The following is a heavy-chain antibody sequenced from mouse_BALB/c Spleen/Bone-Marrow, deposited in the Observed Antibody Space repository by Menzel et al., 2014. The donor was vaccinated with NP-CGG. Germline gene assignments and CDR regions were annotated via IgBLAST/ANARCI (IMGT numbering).Heavy chain of an antibody. J-gene: IGHJ3*01. V-gene: IGHV4-1*02. CDR3: STLFYYWRFDY. Sequence: EVQLVESGGGLVQPGGSLKLSCAASGFAFSRYWMSWVRQAPGKGLEWIGEINPDSSTINYTPSLKYKFIISRDNAKNTLFLQIINIITYDTALYYYSTLFYYWRFDYWGQGTPVTVSS. D-gene: IGHD1-1*01. CDR1: GFAFSRYW. CDR2: INPDSSTI.